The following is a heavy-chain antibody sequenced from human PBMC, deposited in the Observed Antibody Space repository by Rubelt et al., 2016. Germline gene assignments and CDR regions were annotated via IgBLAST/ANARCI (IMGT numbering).Heavy chain of an antibody. CDR2: INHSGST. Sequence: QVQLQQWGAGLLKPSETLSLTCAVYGGSFSGYYWSWIRQPPGKGLELIGEINHSGSTNYNPSLKSRVTISVDTSKNQFSLKLSSVTAADTAVYFCARVVPAARRDYYYMDVWGKGTTVTVSS. CDR3: ARVVPAARRDYYYMDV. D-gene: IGHD2-2*01. V-gene: IGHV4-34*01. J-gene: IGHJ6*03. CDR1: GGSFSGYY.